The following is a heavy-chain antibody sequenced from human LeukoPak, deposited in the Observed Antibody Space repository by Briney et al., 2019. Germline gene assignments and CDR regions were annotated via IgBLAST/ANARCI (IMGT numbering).Heavy chain of an antibody. CDR1: GFTFSDYW. Sequence: PGGPLRLSCAASGFTFSDYWISWVRQAPGKGLEWVANIKQDGSSKYYVDSVKGRFTISRDNAKNSLYLQMNSLRAEDTAVYYCARDGYWLLLQDYFDYWGQGALVTVSS. V-gene: IGHV3-7*01. CDR3: ARDGYWLLLQDYFDY. J-gene: IGHJ4*02. CDR2: IKQDGSSK. D-gene: IGHD3-22*01.